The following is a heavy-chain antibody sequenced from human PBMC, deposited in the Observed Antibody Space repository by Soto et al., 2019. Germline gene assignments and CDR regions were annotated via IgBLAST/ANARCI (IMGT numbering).Heavy chain of an antibody. D-gene: IGHD3-16*02. V-gene: IGHV1-18*01. CDR3: ARDEPYYDYIWGSYRAGDY. Sequence: GASVKVSCKASGYTFTSYGISWVRQAPGQGLEWMGWISDYNGNTNYAQKLQGRVAMTTDTSTSTAYMELRSLRSDDTAVYYCARDEPYYDYIWGSYRAGDYWGQGTLVTVSS. CDR2: ISDYNGNT. CDR1: GYTFTSYG. J-gene: IGHJ4*02.